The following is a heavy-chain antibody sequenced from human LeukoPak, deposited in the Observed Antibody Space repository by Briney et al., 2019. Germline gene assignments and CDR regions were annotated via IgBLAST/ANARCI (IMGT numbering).Heavy chain of an antibody. CDR1: GGSISSYY. Sequence: SETLSLTCTVSGGSISSYYWSWIRQPAGKGLEWIGRIYTSGSTNYNPSLKSRVTMSVDTSKNQFSLKLSSVTAADTAVYYCARDLTVVVPAAMTTYYYYYMDVWGKGTTVTISS. CDR3: ARDLTVVVPAAMTTYYYYYMDV. V-gene: IGHV4-4*07. J-gene: IGHJ6*03. D-gene: IGHD2-2*01. CDR2: IYTSGST.